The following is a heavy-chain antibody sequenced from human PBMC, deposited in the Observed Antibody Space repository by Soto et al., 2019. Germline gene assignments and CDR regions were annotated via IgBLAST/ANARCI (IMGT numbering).Heavy chain of an antibody. D-gene: IGHD3-22*01. CDR1: GFTFSSYA. V-gene: IGHV3-23*01. Sequence: GGSLTLSCAASGFTFSSYAMSWVRQAAGKGLEGVSATSGSGGITYYADSVKGRFTISRDNSKNTLYLQMNSLRAEDTAVYYCARSPYYYDSSGYYALWGFDTWGQGTLVTVSS. CDR3: ARSPYYYDSSGYYALWGFDT. CDR2: TSGSGGIT. J-gene: IGHJ5*02.